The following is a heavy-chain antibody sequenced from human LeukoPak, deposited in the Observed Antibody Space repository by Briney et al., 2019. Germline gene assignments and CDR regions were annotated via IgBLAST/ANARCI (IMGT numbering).Heavy chain of an antibody. V-gene: IGHV4-61*01. J-gene: IGHJ4*02. CDR3: ARDYSGSLDY. Sequence: SETLSLTCTVSGGSLSSAHGWSWIRQPPGKGLEWIGYSQNSGCTNCNPSLKSRVTISVDTSKNQFSLKLSSVTAADTAVYYCARDYSGSLDYWGQGTLVTVSS. CDR1: GGSLSSAHG. D-gene: IGHD3-10*01. CDR2: SQNSGCT.